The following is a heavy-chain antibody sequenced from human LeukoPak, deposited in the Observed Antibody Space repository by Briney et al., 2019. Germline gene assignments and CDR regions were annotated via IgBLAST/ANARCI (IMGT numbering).Heavy chain of an antibody. CDR2: ISYDGSNK. D-gene: IGHD3-3*01. J-gene: IGHJ4*02. CDR3: ARGGTFGVDISGY. V-gene: IGHV3-30*03. CDR1: GFTFSSYG. Sequence: PGGSLRLSCAASGFTFSSYGMHWVRQAPGKGLEWVAVISYDGSNKYYADSVKGRFTISRDNSKNSLYLQTSSLRAEDTAVYYCARGGTFGVDISGYWGQGNPGHRLL.